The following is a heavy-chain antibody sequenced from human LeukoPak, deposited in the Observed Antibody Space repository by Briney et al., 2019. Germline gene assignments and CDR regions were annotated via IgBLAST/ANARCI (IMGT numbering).Heavy chain of an antibody. CDR1: GYTFTSYY. Sequence: ASVKDSCKASGYTFTSYYMQWVRQAPGQGLEWMGIINPSGGSTSYAQKFQGKVSMTRDTSTTTVYMELSSLKSEDTAVYYCARSQGGAFSYGTDYWGQGTLVTVSS. V-gene: IGHV1-46*01. CDR3: ARSQGGAFSYGTDY. J-gene: IGHJ4*02. CDR2: INPSGGST. D-gene: IGHD5-18*01.